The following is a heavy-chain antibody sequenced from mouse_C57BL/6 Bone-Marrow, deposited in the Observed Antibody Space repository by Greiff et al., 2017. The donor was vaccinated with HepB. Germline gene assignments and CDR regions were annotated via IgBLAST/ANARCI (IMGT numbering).Heavy chain of an antibody. V-gene: IGHV1-19*01. D-gene: IGHD6-1*01. CDR3: ARGQRRSWFAY. Sequence: VQLKESGPVLVKPGASVKMSCKASGYTFTDYYMNWVKQSHGKSLEWIGVINPYNGGTSYNKKFKGKATLTVDKSSSTAYMELNSLTSEDSAVYDCARGQRRSWFAYWGQGTLVTVSA. CDR1: GYTFTDYY. J-gene: IGHJ3*01. CDR2: INPYNGGT.